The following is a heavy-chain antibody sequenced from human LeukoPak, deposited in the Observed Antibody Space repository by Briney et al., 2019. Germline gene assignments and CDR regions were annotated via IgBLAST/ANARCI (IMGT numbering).Heavy chain of an antibody. D-gene: IGHD3-9*01. CDR1: RFTFSSYA. CDR2: ISGSGGST. Sequence: PGGSLRLSCVASRFTFSSYAMSWVRQAPGKGLEWVSGISGSGGSTYYADSVKGRFTISRDNSKNTLYLQMNSLRAEDTAVYYCAKDQQHFDWLLPSGYFDHWGQGTLVTVSS. J-gene: IGHJ4*02. V-gene: IGHV3-23*01. CDR3: AKDQQHFDWLLPSGYFDH.